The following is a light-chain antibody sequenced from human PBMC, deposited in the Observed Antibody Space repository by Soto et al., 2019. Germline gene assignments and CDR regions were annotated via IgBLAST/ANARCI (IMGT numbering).Light chain of an antibody. CDR2: DVS. Sequence: QSALTQPHSVSVSPGQSVTISCTGTSSDVGGYNRVSWYQQYPGKAPKLMIYDVSKRPSGVPGRFSGSKSGTTASLTISGFQPEDEADYYCCSYAGSYTYVFGSGTKVTV. J-gene: IGLJ1*01. CDR3: CSYAGSYTYV. CDR1: SSDVGGYNR. V-gene: IGLV2-11*01.